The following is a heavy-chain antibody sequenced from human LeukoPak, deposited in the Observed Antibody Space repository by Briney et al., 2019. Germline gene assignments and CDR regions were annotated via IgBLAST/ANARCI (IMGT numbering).Heavy chain of an antibody. CDR2: IIPIFGTA. V-gene: IGHV1-69*13. CDR1: GGTFRSYA. Sequence: SVKVSCKASGGTFRSYAISWVRQAPGQGLEWMGGIIPIFGTANYAQKFQGRVTITADESTSTAYMELSSLGSEDTAVYYCARGFAAAAGASSFDYWGQGTLVTVSS. D-gene: IGHD6-13*01. CDR3: ARGFAAAAGASSFDY. J-gene: IGHJ4*02.